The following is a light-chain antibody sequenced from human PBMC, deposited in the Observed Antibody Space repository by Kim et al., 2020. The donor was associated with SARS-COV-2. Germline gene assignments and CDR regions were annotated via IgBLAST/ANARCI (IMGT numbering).Light chain of an antibody. CDR1: KLGDKY. J-gene: IGLJ3*02. CDR2: QDS. CDR3: QAWDSSTAWV. V-gene: IGLV3-1*01. Sequence: SYELTQPPSVSVSPGQTASITCSGDKLGDKYACWYQQKPGQSPVLVIYQDSKRPSGIPERFSGSNSGNTATLTISGTQAMDEADYYCQAWDSSTAWVFGGGTQLT.